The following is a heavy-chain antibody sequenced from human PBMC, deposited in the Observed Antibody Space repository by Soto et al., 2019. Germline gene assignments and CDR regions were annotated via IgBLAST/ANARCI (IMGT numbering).Heavy chain of an antibody. CDR3: ARDKYDILTGYYPEYYFDY. CDR2: INPSGGST. CDR1: GYTFTSYY. D-gene: IGHD3-9*01. J-gene: IGHJ4*02. Sequence: ASVKVSCKASGYTFTSYYMHWVRQAPGQGLEWMGIINPSGGSTSYAQKFQGRVTMTRDTSTSTVYMELSSLRSEDTAVYYCARDKYDILTGYYPEYYFDYWGQGTLVTVSS. V-gene: IGHV1-46*03.